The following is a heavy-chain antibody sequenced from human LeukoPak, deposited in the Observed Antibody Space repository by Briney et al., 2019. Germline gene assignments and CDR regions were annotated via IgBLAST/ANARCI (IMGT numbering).Heavy chain of an antibody. D-gene: IGHD3-9*01. V-gene: IGHV1-69*13. J-gene: IGHJ3*02. CDR3: ARFRVLRYFDWLVAFDI. CDR2: IIPIFGTA. CDR1: GGTFSSYA. Sequence: SVKVSCKASGGTFSSYAISWVRQAPGQGLEWMGGIIPIFGTANYAQKFQGRVTITADESTSTAYMELSSLRSEDTAVYYCARFRVLRYFDWLVAFDIWGQGTMVTVSS.